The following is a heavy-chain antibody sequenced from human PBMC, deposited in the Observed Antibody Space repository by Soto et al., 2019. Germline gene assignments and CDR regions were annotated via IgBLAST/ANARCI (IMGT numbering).Heavy chain of an antibody. V-gene: IGHV3-30-3*01. CDR3: ARRTGTAPRFDY. J-gene: IGHJ4*02. Sequence: QVQLVESGGGVVQPGRSLRLSCSASGFTFSDFEMYWVRQAPGKGLDWVSFISYDGSNQYYAGSVKGRFTVSRDNSKNTPFLIMNSLRPEDTAVYFCARRTGTAPRFDYWGQGTLVTVSS. CDR2: ISYDGSNQ. CDR1: GFTFSDFE. D-gene: IGHD1-7*01.